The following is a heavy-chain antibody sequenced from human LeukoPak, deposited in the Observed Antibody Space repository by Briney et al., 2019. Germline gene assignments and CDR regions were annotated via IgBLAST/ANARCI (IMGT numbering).Heavy chain of an antibody. CDR3: AIPNEDGSRAWQQLVI. Sequence: GASVKVSCKASGGTFSSYAISWVRQAPGQGLEWMGRIIPILGIANYAQKFQGRVTITADKSTSTAYMELSSLRSEDTAVYYCAIPNEDGSRAWQQLVIWGQGTLVTVSS. CDR2: IIPILGIA. J-gene: IGHJ4*02. CDR1: GGTFSSYA. V-gene: IGHV1-69*04. D-gene: IGHD6-13*01.